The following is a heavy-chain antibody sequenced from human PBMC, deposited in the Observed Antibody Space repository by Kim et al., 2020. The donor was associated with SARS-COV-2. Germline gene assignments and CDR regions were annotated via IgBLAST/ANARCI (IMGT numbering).Heavy chain of an antibody. J-gene: IGHJ5*02. V-gene: IGHV3-23*01. D-gene: IGHD2-2*01. Sequence: GGSLRLSCAASGFTFSSYAMSWVRQAPGKGLEWVSAISGSGGTTYYADSVRGRFTISRDNSKNTLYLQLNSLTAEHTAIYYCAKGSVVPAALRWFDPWGQGTLVTVSS. CDR1: GFTFSSYA. CDR2: ISGSGGTT. CDR3: AKGSVVPAALRWFDP.